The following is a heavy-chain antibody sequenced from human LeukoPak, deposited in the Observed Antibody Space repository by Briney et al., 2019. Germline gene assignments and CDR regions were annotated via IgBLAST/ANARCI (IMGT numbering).Heavy chain of an antibody. J-gene: IGHJ6*02. D-gene: IGHD2-2*01. CDR1: GYTFTSYY. CDR2: INPSGGST. V-gene: IGHV1-46*01. CDR3: ARVFSRWADIVVVPAAYYYYGMDV. Sequence: ASVKVSCKASGYTFTSYYMHWVRQAPGQGLEWMGIINPSGGSTSYAQKFQGRVTMTRDTSTSTVYMELSSLRSEDTAVYYCARVFSRWADIVVVPAAYYYYGMDVWGQGTTVTVSS.